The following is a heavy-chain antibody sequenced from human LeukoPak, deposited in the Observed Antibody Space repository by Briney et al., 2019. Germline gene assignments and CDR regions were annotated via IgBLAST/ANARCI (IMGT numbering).Heavy chain of an antibody. CDR1: GGSISSGSYY. J-gene: IGHJ5*02. CDR3: ARSRGGNSGFTRFDP. V-gene: IGHV4-61*02. D-gene: IGHD4-23*01. Sequence: PSQTLSLTCTVSGGSISSGSYYWSWIRQPAGKGLEWIGRIYTSGSTNYNPSLKSRVTISVDTSKNQFSLKLSSVTAADTAVYYCARSRGGNSGFTRFDPWGQGTLVTVSS. CDR2: IYTSGST.